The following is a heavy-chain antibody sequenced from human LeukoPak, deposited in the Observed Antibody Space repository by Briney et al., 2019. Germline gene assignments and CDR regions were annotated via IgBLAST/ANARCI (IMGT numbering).Heavy chain of an antibody. CDR2: IYYSGST. CDR3: ARAGSGDFWSGYHRDNYYYMDV. D-gene: IGHD3-3*01. J-gene: IGHJ6*03. Sequence: SETLSLTCTVSGGSISSYYWSWIRQLPGKGLEWIGYIYYSGSTNYNPSLKSRVTISVDTSKNQFSLKLSSVTAADTAVYYCARAGSGDFWSGYHRDNYYYMDVWGKGTTVTVSS. V-gene: IGHV4-59*01. CDR1: GGSISSYY.